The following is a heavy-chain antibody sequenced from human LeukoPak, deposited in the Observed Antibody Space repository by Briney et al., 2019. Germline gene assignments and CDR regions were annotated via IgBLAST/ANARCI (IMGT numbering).Heavy chain of an antibody. CDR2: INPSGGST. D-gene: IGHD5-24*01. V-gene: IGHV1-46*01. CDR3: ARDLERRKGSDGFDY. CDR1: GYTFTSYY. Sequence: ASVKVSCKASGYTFTSYYMHWVRQAPGQGLEWMGIINPSGGSTNYAQKFQGRVTMTRDMSTSTVYMELSSLRSEDTAVYYCARDLERRKGSDGFDYWGQGTLVTVSS. J-gene: IGHJ4*02.